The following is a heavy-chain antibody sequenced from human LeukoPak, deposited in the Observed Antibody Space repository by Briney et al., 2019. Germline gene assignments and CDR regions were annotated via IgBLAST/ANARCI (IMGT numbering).Heavy chain of an antibody. J-gene: IGHJ5*02. CDR1: GGSISSSSDY. D-gene: IGHD5-12*01. CDR3: ARLVAVATNKFDP. CDR2: IYYSGST. V-gene: IGHV4-39*01. Sequence: PSETLSLTCTVSGGSISSSSDYWGWIRQPPGKGLEWIASIYYSGSTYYNPSLKSRVTMSVDTSKNQVSLKLNSVTAADTAVYYCARLVAVATNKFDPWAREPWSPSPQ.